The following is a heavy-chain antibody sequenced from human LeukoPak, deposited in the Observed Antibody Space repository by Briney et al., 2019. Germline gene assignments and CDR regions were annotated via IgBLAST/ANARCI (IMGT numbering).Heavy chain of an antibody. CDR2: ISYDGSNK. CDR3: AREVAAAGTNYYYYYYGMDV. D-gene: IGHD6-13*01. Sequence: GGSLRLSCAASGFTFSSYAMHWVRQAPGKGLEWVAVISYDGSNKYYADSVKGRFTISRDNSKSTLYLQMNSLRAEDTAVYYCAREVAAAGTNYYYYYYGMDVWGQGTTVTVSS. CDR1: GFTFSSYA. J-gene: IGHJ6*02. V-gene: IGHV3-30-3*01.